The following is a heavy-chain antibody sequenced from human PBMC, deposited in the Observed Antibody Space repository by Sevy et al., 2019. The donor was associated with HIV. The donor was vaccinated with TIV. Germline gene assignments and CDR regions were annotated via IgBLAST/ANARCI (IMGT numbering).Heavy chain of an antibody. CDR2: IRYDGSTK. Sequence: GGSLRLSCAASGFTFRNYGMHWVRQAPGKGLEWVTFIRYDGSTKYYADSVTGRFTISRDNSKNTVFLQMNSLRPADTAVYYCAKGLGMVQGALLSDDIWGQGTMVTVSS. CDR3: AKGLGMVQGALLSDDI. CDR1: GFTFRNYG. V-gene: IGHV3-30*02. D-gene: IGHD3-10*01. J-gene: IGHJ3*02.